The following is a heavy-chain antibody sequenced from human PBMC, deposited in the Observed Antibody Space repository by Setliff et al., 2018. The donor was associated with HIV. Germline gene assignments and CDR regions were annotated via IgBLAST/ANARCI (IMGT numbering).Heavy chain of an antibody. V-gene: IGHV3-11*05. CDR1: GFTFSGYW. Sequence: GGSLRLSCAASGFTFSGYWMHWVRQAPGKGLEWVSYISKSGDYSNYADSVRGRFTISRDNAKNSLYLQMSSLRAEDTAVYYCAREVTSFEAFDLWGQGTMVTVSS. CDR3: AREVTSFEAFDL. J-gene: IGHJ3*01. D-gene: IGHD2-21*02. CDR2: ISKSGDYS.